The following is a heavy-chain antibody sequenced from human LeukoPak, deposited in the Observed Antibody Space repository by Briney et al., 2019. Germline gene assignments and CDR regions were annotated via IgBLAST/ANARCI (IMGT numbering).Heavy chain of an antibody. V-gene: IGHV1-8*01. CDR1: GYTFTGYD. Sequence: GASVKVSCKASGYTFTGYDINWVRQATGQGLEWMGWMNPNSGNTGYAQKLQGRVTMTRNTSISTAYMELSSLRSEDTAVYYCARSYCSSISCRFDYWGQGTLVTVSS. CDR2: MNPNSGNT. D-gene: IGHD2-2*01. J-gene: IGHJ4*02. CDR3: ARSYCSSISCRFDY.